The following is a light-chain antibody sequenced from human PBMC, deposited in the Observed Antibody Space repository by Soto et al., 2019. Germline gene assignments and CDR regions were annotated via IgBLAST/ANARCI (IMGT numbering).Light chain of an antibody. J-gene: IGKJ1*01. V-gene: IGKV3-11*01. CDR3: QQRSNWPT. CDR2: DAS. Sequence: EIVLTPSPATLSLSPGESATLSCRASQSVSSYLAWYQQKPGQAPGLLIYDASNRATGIPARFSGSGSGTDFTLTISSLEPEDFAVYYCQQRSNWPTFGQGTKVDIK. CDR1: QSVSSY.